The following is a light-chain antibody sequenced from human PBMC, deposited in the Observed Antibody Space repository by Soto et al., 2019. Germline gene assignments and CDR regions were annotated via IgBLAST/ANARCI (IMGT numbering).Light chain of an antibody. CDR3: LQYNGYYRT. CDR2: DAS. CDR1: QTISGW. Sequence: DIQITQSPSTLSASVGDTVTITCRASQTISGWLAWYQQRPGKAPNLLIFDASTLESGVPSRFSGSGSGTTFTLTISRLQADDFATYYCLQYNGYYRTFGQGTKVDIK. J-gene: IGKJ1*01. V-gene: IGKV1-5*01.